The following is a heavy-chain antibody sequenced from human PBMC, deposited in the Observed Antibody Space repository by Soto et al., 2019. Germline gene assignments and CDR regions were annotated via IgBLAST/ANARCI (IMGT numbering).Heavy chain of an antibody. CDR2: ISGSGGST. V-gene: IGHV3-23*01. Sequence: EVQLLESGGGLVQPGGSLRLSCAASGFTFSSYAMSWVRQAPGKGLEWVSVISGSGGSTYHADSVKGRFTISRDNSKNTLYLQMNSLRAEDTAVYYCARAGYSSFFYGMDVWGQGTTVTVSS. D-gene: IGHD6-6*01. CDR3: ARAGYSSFFYGMDV. J-gene: IGHJ6*02. CDR1: GFTFSSYA.